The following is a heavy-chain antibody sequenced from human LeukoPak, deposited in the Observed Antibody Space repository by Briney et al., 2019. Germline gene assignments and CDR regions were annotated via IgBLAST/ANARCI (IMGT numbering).Heavy chain of an antibody. D-gene: IGHD5-12*01. J-gene: IGHJ4*02. CDR2: ISYDGSNK. Sequence: GRSLRLSCAASGFTFSSYAMHWVRQAPGKGLEWVAVISYDGSNKYYADSVKGRFTISRDNSKNTLYLQMNSLRAEDTAVYYCARVSYSGYDYTSPFDYWGQGTLVTVSS. CDR1: GFTFSSYA. CDR3: ARVSYSGYDYTSPFDY. V-gene: IGHV3-30-3*01.